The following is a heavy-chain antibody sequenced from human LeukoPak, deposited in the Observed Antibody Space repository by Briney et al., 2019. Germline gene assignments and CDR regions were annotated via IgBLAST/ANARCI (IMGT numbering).Heavy chain of an antibody. J-gene: IGHJ5*02. D-gene: IGHD2-2*01. Sequence: KPSETLSLTCAVYGGSFSGYYWSWIRLPPGKGLEWIGEINHSGSTNYNPSLKSRVTISVDTSKNQFSLKLSSVTAADTAVYYCARGVIVVVPTARVHNWFDPWRQGTLVTVSS. V-gene: IGHV4-34*01. CDR3: ARGVIVVVPTARVHNWFDP. CDR2: INHSGST. CDR1: GGSFSGYY.